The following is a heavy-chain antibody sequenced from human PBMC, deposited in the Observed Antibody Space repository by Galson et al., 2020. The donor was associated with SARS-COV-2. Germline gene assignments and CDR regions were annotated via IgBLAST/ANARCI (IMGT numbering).Heavy chain of an antibody. V-gene: IGHV4-30-4*01. CDR3: AIDEATGGLGDYYYYGMDV. CDR2: IYYSGST. Sequence: ETSETLSLTCTVSGGSISSGDYYWSWIRQPPGKGLEWIGYIYYSGSTYYNPSLKSRVTISVDTSKNQFSLKLSSVTAADTAVYYCAIDEATGGLGDYYYYGMDVWGQGTTVTVSS. J-gene: IGHJ6*02. CDR1: GGSISSGDYY. D-gene: IGHD1-26*01.